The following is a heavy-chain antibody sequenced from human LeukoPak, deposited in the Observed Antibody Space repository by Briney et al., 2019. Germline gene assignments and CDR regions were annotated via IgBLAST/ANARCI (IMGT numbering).Heavy chain of an antibody. CDR3: MARGDSYDLFDY. V-gene: IGHV3-73*01. J-gene: IGHJ4*02. Sequence: GGALILSSAPSGYSFSESAVHCGRQGFGAGGGRVVRIRSKANNSETGYAESVKGRLTISRDDSTNMAYLQMNSLKTDDTAVYYCMARGDSYDLFDYWGQGTLVTVSS. CDR2: IRSKANNSET. CDR1: GYSFSESA. D-gene: IGHD3-16*01.